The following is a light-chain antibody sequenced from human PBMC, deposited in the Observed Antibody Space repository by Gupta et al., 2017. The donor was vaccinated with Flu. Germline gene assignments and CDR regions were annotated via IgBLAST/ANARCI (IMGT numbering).Light chain of an antibody. Sequence: EIVLTQSPGFQSVTPKETVTITCRASQSIGTSLHWYQQRPDESPKLLITFASQSFSGDPSRFSGSGSGTHFTLTVNSLEPEDAATYYCLQSSTLPYTFGQGTKLEIK. CDR1: QSIGTS. CDR3: LQSSTLPYT. J-gene: IGKJ2*01. CDR2: FAS. V-gene: IGKV6-21*01.